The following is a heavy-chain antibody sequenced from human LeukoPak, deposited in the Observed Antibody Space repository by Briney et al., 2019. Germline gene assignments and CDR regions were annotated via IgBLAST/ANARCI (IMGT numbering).Heavy chain of an antibody. CDR2: IYTSGST. Sequence: PSETLSLTRTVSGDSISSGSSYWSWIRQPAGKGLEWIGRIYTSGSTSYNPSLKSRVTISVDTSKNLFSLKLGSVTAADRAVYXXXXXRYYYRSGSYYGAPYYMDVWGKGTTVTISS. CDR3: XXXRYYYRSGSYYGAPYYMDV. D-gene: IGHD3-10*01. V-gene: IGHV4-61*02. CDR1: GDSISSGSSY. J-gene: IGHJ6*03.